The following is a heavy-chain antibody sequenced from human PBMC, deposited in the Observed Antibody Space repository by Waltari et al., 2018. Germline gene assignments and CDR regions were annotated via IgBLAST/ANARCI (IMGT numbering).Heavy chain of an antibody. CDR2: INHSGST. D-gene: IGHD2-2*01. V-gene: IGHV4-34*01. Sequence: QVQLQQWGAGLLKPSETLSLTCAVYGGSFSGYYWSWIRQPPGKGLEWIGEINHSGSTNYNPSLKGRVTISVDTAKNQFSLKLSSVTAADTAVYYCARGQTYCSSTSCYHYYYYMDVWGKGTTVTVSS. J-gene: IGHJ6*03. CDR3: ARGQTYCSSTSCYHYYYYMDV. CDR1: GGSFSGYY.